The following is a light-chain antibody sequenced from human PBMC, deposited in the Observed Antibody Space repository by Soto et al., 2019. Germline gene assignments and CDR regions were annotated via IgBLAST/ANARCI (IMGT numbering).Light chain of an antibody. CDR2: DVT. CDR1: SSDVGGYNY. V-gene: IGLV2-11*01. CDR3: CSYAGSFWV. Sequence: QSALTQPRSVSGSPGQSVTISCTGTSSDVGGYNYVSWYQQYPGKAPKLIIYDVTKRPSGVPDRFSGSKSGNTASLTISGLQAEDEADYYCCSYAGSFWVFGGGTKLTVL. J-gene: IGLJ3*02.